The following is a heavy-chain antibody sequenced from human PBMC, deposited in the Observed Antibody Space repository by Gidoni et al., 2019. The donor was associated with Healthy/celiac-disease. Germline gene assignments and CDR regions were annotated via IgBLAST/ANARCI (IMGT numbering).Heavy chain of an antibody. Sequence: QVQLQESGAGLGKPSETLSLTGTVSGGAISSYYWSWIRQPAGKGLEWIGRIYTSGSTNYNPSLKSRVTMSVDTSKNQFSLKLSSVTAADTAVYYCARVSLTRRDYAFDIWGQGTMVTVSS. CDR3: ARVSLTRRDYAFDI. CDR1: GGAISSYY. D-gene: IGHD3-16*01. V-gene: IGHV4-4*07. CDR2: IYTSGST. J-gene: IGHJ3*02.